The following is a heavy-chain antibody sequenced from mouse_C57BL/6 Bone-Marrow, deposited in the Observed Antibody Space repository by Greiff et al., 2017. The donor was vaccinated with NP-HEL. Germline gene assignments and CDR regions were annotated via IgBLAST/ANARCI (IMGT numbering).Heavy chain of an antibody. V-gene: IGHV1-74*01. Sequence: QVQLQQPGAELVKPGASVKVSCKASGYTFTSYWMHWVKQRPGQGLEWIGSIHPSDSDTNYNQKFKGKATLTVDKSSSTAYMQLSSLTSEDSAVYYCAIGGGYYVFRFAYWGQGTLVTVSA. CDR3: AIGGGYYVFRFAY. J-gene: IGHJ3*01. CDR1: GYTFTSYW. CDR2: IHPSDSDT. D-gene: IGHD2-3*01.